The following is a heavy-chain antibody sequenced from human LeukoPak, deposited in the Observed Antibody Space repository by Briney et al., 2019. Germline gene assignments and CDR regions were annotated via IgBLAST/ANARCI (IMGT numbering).Heavy chain of an antibody. Sequence: PGGSLRLSCAASGFTFSSYSMNWVRQAPGKGLEWVSSISSSSSYIYYADSVKGRFTIPRDNSKNTLYLQMNSLRAEDTAVYYCARYRDYNGMDVWGQGTTVTVSS. CDR3: ARYRDYNGMDV. V-gene: IGHV3-21*04. CDR2: ISSSSSYI. CDR1: GFTFSSYS. J-gene: IGHJ6*02. D-gene: IGHD1-26*01.